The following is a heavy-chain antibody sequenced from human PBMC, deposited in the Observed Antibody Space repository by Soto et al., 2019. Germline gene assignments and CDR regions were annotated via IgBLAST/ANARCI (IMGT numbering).Heavy chain of an antibody. CDR1: GFTFSNYA. CDR3: AQNFDY. Sequence: GGSLRLSCAASGFTFSNYAMSWFRQAPGKGLEWVSTINGRGSNTYYADSVKGRFTISRDNSKTTLYLQMNSLRAEDTALYYCAQNFDYWGQGALVTVSS. V-gene: IGHV3-23*01. J-gene: IGHJ4*02. CDR2: INGRGSNT.